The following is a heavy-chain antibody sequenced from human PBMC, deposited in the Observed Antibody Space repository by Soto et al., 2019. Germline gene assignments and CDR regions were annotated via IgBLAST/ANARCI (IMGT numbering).Heavy chain of an antibody. CDR1: GGSISSGCYS. CDR2: IYHSGST. D-gene: IGHD6-13*01. V-gene: IGHV4-30-2*01. CDR3: ATVSAAGGWFDP. Sequence: PSETLSLTGAVCGGSISSGCYSWSWIRQPPGKGLEWIGYIYHSGSTYYNPSLKSRVTISVDRSKNQFSLKLSSVTAADTAVYYCATVSAAGGWFDPLGQRTLVTFSS. J-gene: IGHJ5*02.